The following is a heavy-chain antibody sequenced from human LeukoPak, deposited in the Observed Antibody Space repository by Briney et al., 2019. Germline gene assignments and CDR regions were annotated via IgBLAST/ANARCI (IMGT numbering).Heavy chain of an antibody. J-gene: IGHJ4*02. CDR3: ARDIGTVVTPGYIDY. Sequence: PGGSLRLSCAASGFTFSSYSMNWVRQAPGKGREWGSYISSSSSTIYYADSVKGRFTISRDNAKNSLYLQMNSLRAEDTAVYYCARDIGTVVTPGYIDYWGQGTLVTVSS. D-gene: IGHD4-23*01. CDR2: ISSSSSTI. V-gene: IGHV3-48*04. CDR1: GFTFSSYS.